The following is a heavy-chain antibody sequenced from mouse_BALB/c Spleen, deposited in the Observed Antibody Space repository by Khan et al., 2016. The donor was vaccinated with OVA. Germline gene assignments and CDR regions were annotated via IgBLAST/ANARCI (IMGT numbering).Heavy chain of an antibody. Sequence: QIQLVQSGPELKKPGETVKISCKASGYSFTNYGMNWVKQSPGKALKWMGWINTYTGEPTYADELKGRFAFSLETYAKTAYLQINILKNDNTSTYCCARPPYFSFTLDYWGQGTSVTVSS. CDR3: ARPPYFSFTLDY. CDR2: INTYTGEP. V-gene: IGHV9-3-1*01. J-gene: IGHJ4*01. CDR1: GYSFTNYG. D-gene: IGHD2-10*01.